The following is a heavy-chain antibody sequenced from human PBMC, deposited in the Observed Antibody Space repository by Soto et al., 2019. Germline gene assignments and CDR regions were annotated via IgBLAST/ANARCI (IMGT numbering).Heavy chain of an antibody. Sequence: GGSLRLSCAASGFTFSNAWMSWVRQAPGKGLEWVGRTRNKANSYTTEYAASVKGRFTISRDDSKNSLYLQMNSLKTEDTAVYFCTRVPDYWGQGVLVTVSS. CDR3: TRVPDY. V-gene: IGHV3-72*01. J-gene: IGHJ4*02. CDR2: TRNKANSYTT. CDR1: GFTFSNAW.